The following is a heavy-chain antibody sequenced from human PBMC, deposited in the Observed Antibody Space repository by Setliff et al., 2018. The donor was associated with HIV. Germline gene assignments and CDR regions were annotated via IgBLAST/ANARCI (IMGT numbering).Heavy chain of an antibody. J-gene: IGHJ5*02. V-gene: IGHV4-59*11. CDR2: ISHSGNI. CDR3: ARSTVGAGASFP. Sequence: SETLSLTCTVSGDSINTHYWSWIRQPPGKGLEWIGCISHSGNINFNPSLNSRVTISLDTSKNQFSLRLTSLTAADTAIYYCARSTVGAGASFPWGRGILVTVSS. CDR1: GDSINTHY. D-gene: IGHD1-26*01.